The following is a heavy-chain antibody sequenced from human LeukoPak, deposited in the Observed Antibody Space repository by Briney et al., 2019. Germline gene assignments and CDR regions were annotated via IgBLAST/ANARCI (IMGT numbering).Heavy chain of an antibody. D-gene: IGHD3-10*01. V-gene: IGHV3-48*04. CDR2: ITRSSDVI. J-gene: IGHJ3*02. CDR3: ARGGHYYGSGSYYNGAFDI. Sequence: GGSLRLSCAASGFTFSSYSINWVRQAPGKGLEWVSYITRSSDVIYYADSVKGRFTVSRDNAKNSLYLQMNSLRAEDTAVYYCARGGHYYGSGSYYNGAFDIWGQGTMVTVSS. CDR1: GFTFSSYS.